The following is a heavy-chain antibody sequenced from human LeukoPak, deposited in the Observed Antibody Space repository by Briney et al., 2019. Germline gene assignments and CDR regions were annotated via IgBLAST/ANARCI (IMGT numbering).Heavy chain of an antibody. V-gene: IGHV3-48*04. Sequence: GGSLRLSCAASGFTFSSYSMNWVRQAPGKGLEWVSYISSSSSTIYYADSVKGRFTISRDNAKNTLYLQMNSLRADDTAVYYCTRGGIGGSFDYWGQGTLVTVSS. CDR3: TRGGIGGSFDY. J-gene: IGHJ4*02. CDR1: GFTFSSYS. CDR2: ISSSSSTI. D-gene: IGHD2-15*01.